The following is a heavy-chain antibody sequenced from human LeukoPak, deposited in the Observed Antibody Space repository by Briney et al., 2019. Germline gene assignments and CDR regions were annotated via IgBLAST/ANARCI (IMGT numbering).Heavy chain of an antibody. D-gene: IGHD1/OR15-1a*01. CDR2: IKYDGSEK. CDR3: AFNNNFKY. CDR1: ALSFSGQW. J-gene: IGHJ4*02. Sequence: GGSLRLSCTASALSFSGQWMNWVRQSPGQGLEWVANIKYDGSEKYYVDSVKGRFTISREDAKNSLSLQMDSVRPEDTAVYYCAFNNNFKYWGQGTLVIVSS. V-gene: IGHV3-7*01.